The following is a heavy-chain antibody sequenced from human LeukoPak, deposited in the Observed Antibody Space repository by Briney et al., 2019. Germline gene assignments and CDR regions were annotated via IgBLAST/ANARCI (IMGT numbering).Heavy chain of an antibody. V-gene: IGHV4-59*01. D-gene: IGHD3-22*01. CDR1: GGSISSYY. J-gene: IGHJ4*02. CDR3: ARGDYYDSSGYYLFDY. CDR2: IYYSGST. Sequence: SETLSLTCTVPGGSISSYYWSWIRQPPGKGLEWIGYIYYSGSTNYNPSLKSRVTISVDTSKNQFSLKLSSVTAADTAVYYCARGDYYDSSGYYLFDYWGQGTLVTVSS.